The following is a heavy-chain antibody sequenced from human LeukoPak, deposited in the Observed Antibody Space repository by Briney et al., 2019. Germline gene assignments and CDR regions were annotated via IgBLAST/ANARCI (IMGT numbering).Heavy chain of an antibody. V-gene: IGHV3-15*01. CDR1: GFTFSNAC. J-gene: IGHJ4*02. D-gene: IGHD5-18*01. Sequence: PGGSLSLSRAASGFTFSNACMSWVRQAPGKGLEWVGHIKTKTDGGTTDYAAPVKGRFTISRDDSKNTLYLQMNSLKTEDTALYYCTTGTWIQLWLADYWGQGTLVTVSS. CDR2: IKTKTDGGTT. CDR3: TTGTWIQLWLADY.